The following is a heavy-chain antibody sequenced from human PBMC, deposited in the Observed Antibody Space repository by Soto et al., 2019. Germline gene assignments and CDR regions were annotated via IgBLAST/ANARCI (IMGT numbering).Heavy chain of an antibody. CDR1: GFTFRTYW. Sequence: EVQLVESGGGLVQPGGSLRLSCAASGFTFRTYWMSWVRQAPGKGLEWVANIKQDGSEKYYVDSVKGRFTISRDNAKNSLYLQMNSLRVEDTAVYYCARAAIEYSTSGCDYWGQGTLVTVSS. V-gene: IGHV3-7*03. D-gene: IGHD6-6*01. CDR2: IKQDGSEK. CDR3: ARAAIEYSTSGCDY. J-gene: IGHJ4*02.